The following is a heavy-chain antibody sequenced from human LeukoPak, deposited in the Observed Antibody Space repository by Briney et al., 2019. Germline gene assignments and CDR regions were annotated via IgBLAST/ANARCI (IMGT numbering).Heavy chain of an antibody. CDR3: ARVRRASSSYYFDY. CDR2: MNQVGRKI. J-gene: IGHJ4*02. V-gene: IGHV3-7*05. Sequence: PGGSLRLSCAASGFTFSSYWVTWVRQAPGKGLYWVATMNQVGRKIYFVDSVKGRFTISRDNSINTLYLQMNSVRAADTSVYYCARVRRASSSYYFDYWGQGTLVIVSS. D-gene: IGHD6-6*01. CDR1: GFTFSSYW.